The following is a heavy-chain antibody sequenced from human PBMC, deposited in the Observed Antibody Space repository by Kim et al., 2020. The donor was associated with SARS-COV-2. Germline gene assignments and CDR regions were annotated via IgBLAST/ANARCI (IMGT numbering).Heavy chain of an antibody. CDR1: GDSVSSNSAA. J-gene: IGHJ4*02. CDR2: TYYRSKWYI. Sequence: SQTLSLTCAISGDSVSSNSAAWNWIRQSPSRGLELLGGTYYRSKWYIDYAASMKSRLTIIPDTSKNQFYLQLNSLTPEDTAVYYCAGGYASGAWDDYWGQ. D-gene: IGHD6-25*01. CDR3: AGGYASGAWDDY. V-gene: IGHV6-1*01.